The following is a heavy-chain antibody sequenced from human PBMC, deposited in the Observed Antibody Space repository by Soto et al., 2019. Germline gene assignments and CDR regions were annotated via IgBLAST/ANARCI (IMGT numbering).Heavy chain of an antibody. D-gene: IGHD3-3*01. CDR1: GYTFTSYD. Sequence: ASVKVSCKASGYTFTSYDINWVRQATGQGLEWMGWMNPNSGNTGYAQKFQGRVTMTRNTSISTAYMELSSLRSEDTAVYYCARFAYYDFWSGYFFDYPPMDVWGKGTTVTVSS. J-gene: IGHJ6*03. CDR3: ARFAYYDFWSGYFFDYPPMDV. V-gene: IGHV1-8*01. CDR2: MNPNSGNT.